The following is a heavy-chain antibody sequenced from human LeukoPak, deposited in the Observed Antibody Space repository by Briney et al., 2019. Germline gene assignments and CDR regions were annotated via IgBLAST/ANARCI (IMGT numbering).Heavy chain of an antibody. V-gene: IGHV3-23*01. D-gene: IGHD3-10*01. CDR3: ARGRPITMVRGALDY. CDR1: GFTFSAYA. CDR2: ITGSGGAT. Sequence: GGSLRLSCAASGFTFSAYAVNWVRQAPGKGLEWVSAITGSGGATYYADSVKGRFTISRDNSKNTLYLQMNSLRAEDTAVYYCARGRPITMVRGALDYWGQGTLVIVSS. J-gene: IGHJ4*02.